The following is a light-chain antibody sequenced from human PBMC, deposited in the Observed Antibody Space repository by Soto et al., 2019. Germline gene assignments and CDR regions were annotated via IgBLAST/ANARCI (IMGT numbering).Light chain of an antibody. J-gene: IGKJ1*01. V-gene: IGKV1-9*01. Sequence: QLTQSPSSLPASIGDRVTITCRATQAISRYLAWYQQKPGAAPKLLIFAATTLQSGVPSRFSGSASGTEFTLSINNPQSDDFATYYCQQLNSYPPEFGQGTKVDIK. CDR2: AAT. CDR3: QQLNSYPPE. CDR1: QAISRY.